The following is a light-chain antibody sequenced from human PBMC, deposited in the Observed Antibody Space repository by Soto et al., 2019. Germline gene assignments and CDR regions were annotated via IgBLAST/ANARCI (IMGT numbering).Light chain of an antibody. V-gene: IGKV3-20*01. CDR1: QSVSSRY. CDR2: GAS. CDR3: LRYGGSPLYT. J-gene: IGKJ2*01. Sequence: EIVLTQSPGTLSLSPGERATLSCRASQSVSSRYLSWYQQKPGQAPRLLIFGASSRATGIPDRFSGSGSGTDFTLTISRLEPEDFAVYYCLRYGGSPLYTFGQGTRLEIK.